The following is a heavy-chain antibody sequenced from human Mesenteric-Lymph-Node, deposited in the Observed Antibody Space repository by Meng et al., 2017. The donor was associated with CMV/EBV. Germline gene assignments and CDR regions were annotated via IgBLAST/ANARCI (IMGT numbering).Heavy chain of an antibody. D-gene: IGHD1-26*01. J-gene: IGHJ6*02. CDR1: GFTFSDCY. Sequence: GGSLRLSCAASGFTFSDCYMSWIRQAPGKGLEWISYISSSGSTIYYADSVKGRFTISRDNAKNSLYLQMNSLRAEDTAVYYCARGGRSIVGVYYYYYGMDVWGQGTTVTVSS. CDR2: ISSSGSTI. CDR3: ARGGRSIVGVYYYYYGMDV. V-gene: IGHV3-11*04.